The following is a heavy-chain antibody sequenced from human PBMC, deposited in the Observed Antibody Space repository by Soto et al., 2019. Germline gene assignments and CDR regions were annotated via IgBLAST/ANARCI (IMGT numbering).Heavy chain of an antibody. CDR3: AKTANGWFSAFDI. CDR2: ISGSGGTT. CDR1: GFTFSSYA. D-gene: IGHD6-19*01. J-gene: IGHJ3*02. Sequence: GGSLRLSCAASGFTFSSYAMSWVRQAPGKGLEWVSAISGSGGTTYYADTVKGRFTFSRDNSKNTLYLQMNSLRAEDMAVYYCAKTANGWFSAFDIWGQGTMVTVSS. V-gene: IGHV3-23*01.